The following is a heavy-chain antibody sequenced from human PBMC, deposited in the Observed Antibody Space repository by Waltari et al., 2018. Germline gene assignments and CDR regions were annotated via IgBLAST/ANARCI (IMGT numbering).Heavy chain of an antibody. CDR1: GYSFTSYW. D-gene: IGHD4-17*01. CDR2: INPGASDT. V-gene: IGHV5-51*03. CDR3: ARAYGDYYFDY. Sequence: EVQLVQSGAEVKKPGESLKISCKGSGYSFTSYWIGWVRQMPGKGLEWMGAINPGASDTRYSPSFQGEVTISADRSISTAYRRWSGLKASDTAMYYCARAYGDYYFDYWGQGTLVTVSS. J-gene: IGHJ4*02.